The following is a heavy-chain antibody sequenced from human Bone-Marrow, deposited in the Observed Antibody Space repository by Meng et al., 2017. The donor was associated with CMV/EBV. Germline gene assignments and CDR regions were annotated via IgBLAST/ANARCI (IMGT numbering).Heavy chain of an antibody. V-gene: IGHV3-74*01. D-gene: IGHD1-14*01. J-gene: IGHJ4*02. CDR1: GCIFSTYW. CDR3: ARGEKGNPKFDY. CDR2: VNSDGSSS. Sequence: SCAASGCIFSTYWMHWVRQAPGKGLVWVSRVNSDGSSSTYADSVKGRFTISRDNAKNTLYLQMNSLRAEDTAVYYCARGEKGNPKFDYWGQGTLVTVSS.